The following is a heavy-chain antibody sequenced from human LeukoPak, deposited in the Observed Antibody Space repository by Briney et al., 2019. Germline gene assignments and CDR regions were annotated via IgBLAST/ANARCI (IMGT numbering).Heavy chain of an antibody. D-gene: IGHD6-13*01. Sequence: RSSQTLSLTCAVSGGSISSGGYSWSWIRQPPGKGLEWIGYIYHSGSTYYNPSLKSRVTISVDRSKNQFSLKLSSVTAADTAVYYCARDLAAAGEIDYWGQGTLVTVSS. CDR3: ARDLAAAGEIDY. CDR1: GGSISSGGYS. CDR2: IYHSGST. V-gene: IGHV4-30-2*01. J-gene: IGHJ4*02.